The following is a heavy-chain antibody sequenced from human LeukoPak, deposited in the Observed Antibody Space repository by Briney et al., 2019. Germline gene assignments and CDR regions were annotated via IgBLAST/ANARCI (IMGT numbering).Heavy chain of an antibody. Sequence: GGSLRLSCAASGFTVSSNSMSWVRQAPGKGLEWVSVIYSGGSTYYADSVKGRFTISRDNSKNTLYLQMNSLRAEDTAVYYCASGPPGYSSSCLVWWGQGTLVTVSS. CDR3: ASGPPGYSSSCLVW. D-gene: IGHD6-13*01. V-gene: IGHV3-66*02. CDR1: GFTVSSNS. J-gene: IGHJ4*02. CDR2: IYSGGST.